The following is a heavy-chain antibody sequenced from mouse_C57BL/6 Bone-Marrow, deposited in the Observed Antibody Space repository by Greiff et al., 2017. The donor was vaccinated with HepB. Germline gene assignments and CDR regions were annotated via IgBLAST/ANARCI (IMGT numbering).Heavy chain of an antibody. D-gene: IGHD2-4*01. CDR1: GFTFSNYW. Sequence: EVQVVESGGGLVQPGGSMKLSCVASGFTFSNYWMNWVRQSPEKGLEWVAQIRLKSDNYATHYAESVKGRFTISRDDSKSSVYLQMNNLRAEDTGIYYCTNYYDYDGYAMDYWGQGTSVTVSS. CDR2: IRLKSDNYAT. CDR3: TNYYDYDGYAMDY. V-gene: IGHV6-3*01. J-gene: IGHJ4*01.